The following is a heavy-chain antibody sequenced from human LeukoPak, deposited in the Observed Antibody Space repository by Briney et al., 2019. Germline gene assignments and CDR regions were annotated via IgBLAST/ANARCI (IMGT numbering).Heavy chain of an antibody. Sequence: GGPLRLSCAPSGFTFSSYAMSWLPHSPGKALEWVSDYSDSCGSTYYAHSVKGRFTISRDNPEHTLYLHMNSVRAEDTAVYYCAKVIRAMTTVNPIDYWGQGTLVTVSS. CDR2: YSDSCGST. V-gene: IGHV3-23*01. CDR1: GFTFSSYA. D-gene: IGHD4-17*01. CDR3: AKVIRAMTTVNPIDY. J-gene: IGHJ4*02.